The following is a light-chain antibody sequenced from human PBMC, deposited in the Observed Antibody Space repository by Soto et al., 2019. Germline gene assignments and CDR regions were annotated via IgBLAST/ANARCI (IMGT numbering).Light chain of an antibody. J-gene: IGLJ2*01. CDR2: DNS. CDR3: EAWDSSLNAVL. Sequence: QSVLTQPPSVSAAPGQKVTISCSGTSSNIGNNYVAWYQQLPGTAPKLLIYDNSKRPSGIPDRFSASKSGTSAILGITGLQTGDEADYYCEAWDSSLNAVLFGGGTKLTVL. CDR1: SSNIGNNY. V-gene: IGLV1-51*01.